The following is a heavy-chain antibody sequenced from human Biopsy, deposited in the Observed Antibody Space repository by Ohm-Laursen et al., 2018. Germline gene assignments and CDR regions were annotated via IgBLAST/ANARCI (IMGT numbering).Heavy chain of an antibody. Sequence: GTLSLTWTVSGGSISSDYWSWIRQTPGKGLEWIGYIYYTGSTNYSPSLESRVIMSVDTSKNQFSLRLSSVTAADTAVYYCARRDYRNGFKFDFWGQGTLVTVSS. CDR1: GGSISSDY. J-gene: IGHJ4*02. D-gene: IGHD3-16*01. CDR3: ARRDYRNGFKFDF. CDR2: IYYTGST. V-gene: IGHV4-59*08.